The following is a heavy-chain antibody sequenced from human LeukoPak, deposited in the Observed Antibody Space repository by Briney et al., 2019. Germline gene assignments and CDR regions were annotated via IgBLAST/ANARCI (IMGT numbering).Heavy chain of an antibody. J-gene: IGHJ4*02. CDR2: IYYSGST. CDR3: ARHSFVRWEQKPPFFDY. Sequence: PSETLSLTCTVSGGSISSSSYYWGWIRQPPGKGLEWIGSIYYSGSTYYNPSLKSRVTISVDTSKNQFSLKLSSVTAADTAVYYCARHSFVRWEQKPPFFDYWGQGTLVTVSS. D-gene: IGHD1-26*01. CDR1: GGSISSSSYY. V-gene: IGHV4-39*01.